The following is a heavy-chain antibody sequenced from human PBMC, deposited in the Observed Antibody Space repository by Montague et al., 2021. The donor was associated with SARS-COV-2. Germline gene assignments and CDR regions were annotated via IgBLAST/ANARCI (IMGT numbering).Heavy chain of an antibody. D-gene: IGHD3-10*01. Sequence: SETLSLTCTVSGGSFSNYCCWLRQPPGQSLEWLGYIYYSGCTNYNHSLACRVSMSVDTSKNQFSLTLNSVTAADTAMYYFSRYVSNSGTYYIDAWGQGTRVTVSS. V-gene: IGHV4-59*01. CDR1: GGSFSNY. CDR3: SRYVSNSGTYYIDA. CDR2: IYYSGCT. J-gene: IGHJ5*02.